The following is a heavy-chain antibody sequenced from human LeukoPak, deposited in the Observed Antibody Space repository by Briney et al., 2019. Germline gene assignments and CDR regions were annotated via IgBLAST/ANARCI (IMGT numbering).Heavy chain of an antibody. Sequence: SETLSLTCTVSGGSISSYYWSWIRQPAGRGLEWSGRIYSSGSTNYNPSLKSRITMSADTSKNQFSLKLSSVTAADTAMYYCARDSVRNDWRFDYWGQGTLVTVSS. CDR2: IYSSGST. D-gene: IGHD3-9*01. CDR1: GGSISSYY. V-gene: IGHV4-4*07. J-gene: IGHJ4*02. CDR3: ARDSVRNDWRFDY.